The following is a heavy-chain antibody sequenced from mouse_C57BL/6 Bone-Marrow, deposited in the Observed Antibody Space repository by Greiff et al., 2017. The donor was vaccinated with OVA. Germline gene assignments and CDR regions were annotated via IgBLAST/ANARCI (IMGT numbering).Heavy chain of an antibody. D-gene: IGHD1-1*01. V-gene: IGHV1-50*01. CDR1: GYTFTSYW. J-gene: IGHJ3*01. CDR3: ARGGYYGSSPWFAY. Sequence: VQLQQPGAELVKPGASVKLSCKASGYTFTSYWMQWVKQRPGQGLEWIGEIDPSDSYTNYNQKFKGKATLTVDTSSSTAYMQLSSLTSEDSAVYYCARGGYYGSSPWFAYWGQGTLVTVSA. CDR2: IDPSDSYT.